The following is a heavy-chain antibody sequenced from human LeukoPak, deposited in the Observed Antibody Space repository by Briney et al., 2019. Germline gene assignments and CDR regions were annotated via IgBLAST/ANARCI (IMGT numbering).Heavy chain of an antibody. Sequence: SETLSLTCAVSGSSISSDYYWGWIRQPPGGGLEWIGSIYHSGATYYRPSLRSRVTISIDTSRNHFSLRMTSVTAADTAVYFCAREKSFGDYGYWGQRTLVTVSS. CDR2: IYHSGAT. CDR3: AREKSFGDYGY. V-gene: IGHV4-38-2*02. D-gene: IGHD4-17*01. J-gene: IGHJ4*02. CDR1: GSSISSDYY.